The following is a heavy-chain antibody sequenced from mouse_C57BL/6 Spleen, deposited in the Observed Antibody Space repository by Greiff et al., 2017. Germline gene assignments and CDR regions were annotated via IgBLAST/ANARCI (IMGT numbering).Heavy chain of an antibody. V-gene: IGHV1-55*01. D-gene: IGHD1-1*01. Sequence: QVQLQQPGAELVKPGASVKMSCKASGYTFTSYWITWVKQRPGQVLEWIGDIYPGSGSTNYNEKFKSKATLTVDTSSSTAYMQLSSLTSEDSAVYYCARDYYGSKGYFDVWGTGTTVTVSS. CDR3: ARDYYGSKGYFDV. CDR2: IYPGSGST. J-gene: IGHJ1*03. CDR1: GYTFTSYW.